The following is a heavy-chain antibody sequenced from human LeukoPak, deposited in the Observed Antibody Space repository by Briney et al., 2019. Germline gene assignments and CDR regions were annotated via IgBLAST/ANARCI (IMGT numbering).Heavy chain of an antibody. CDR1: GFTFSSYE. CDR2: ISSSGSTI. Sequence: GGSLRLSCAASGFTFSSYEMNWVRQAPGKGLEWVSYISSSGSTIYYADSVKGRFTISRDNSKNTLYLQMNSLRAEDTAVYYCAKDKGTSSSGWYYWGQGTLVTVSS. V-gene: IGHV3-48*03. D-gene: IGHD6-19*01. J-gene: IGHJ4*02. CDR3: AKDKGTSSSGWYY.